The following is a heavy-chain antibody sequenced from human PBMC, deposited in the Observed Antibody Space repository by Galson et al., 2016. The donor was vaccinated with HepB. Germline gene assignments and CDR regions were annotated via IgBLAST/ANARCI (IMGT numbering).Heavy chain of an antibody. D-gene: IGHD3-3*01. CDR1: GGTLSNNA. J-gene: IGHJ4*02. Sequence: SVKVSCKASGGTLSNNAINWVRQAPGRGLEWMGGIVPIFGTSNYPQRFQGRVTITADDSTDTAYMELSGLKFEDTAVYYCARGGVGGYYPYFDYWGQGTLVTVSS. V-gene: IGHV1-69*13. CDR2: IVPIFGTS. CDR3: ARGGVGGYYPYFDY.